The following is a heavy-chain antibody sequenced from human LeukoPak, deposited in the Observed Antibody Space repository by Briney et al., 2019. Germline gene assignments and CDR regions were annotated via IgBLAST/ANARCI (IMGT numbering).Heavy chain of an antibody. CDR1: GFTFSSYA. CDR2: ITGSGGST. D-gene: IGHD4-17*01. V-gene: IGHV3-23*01. J-gene: IGHJ5*02. Sequence: GGSPRLSCTASGFTFSSYAMSWVRQAPGKGLECVSAITGSGGSTYYADFVKGRFTISRDNSKNTLYLQMNSLRAEDTAVYYCASHKDYGDYLSAPWGQGTLVTVSS. CDR3: ASHKDYGDYLSAP.